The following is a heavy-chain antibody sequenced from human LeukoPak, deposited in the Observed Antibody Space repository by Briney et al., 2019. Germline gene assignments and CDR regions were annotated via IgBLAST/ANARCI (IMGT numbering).Heavy chain of an antibody. D-gene: IGHD6-19*01. CDR3: ARGAVAGTLNFDY. V-gene: IGHV3-66*01. CDR2: IYSDGST. J-gene: IGHJ4*02. Sequence: GGSLRLSCVASGFTVGSNYMSWVRQAPGKGLEWVSIIYSDGSTYYADSVKGRFAISRDNSKNTLYLQMNSLRAEDTAVYYCARGAVAGTLNFDYWGQGTLVTVSS. CDR1: GFTVGSNY.